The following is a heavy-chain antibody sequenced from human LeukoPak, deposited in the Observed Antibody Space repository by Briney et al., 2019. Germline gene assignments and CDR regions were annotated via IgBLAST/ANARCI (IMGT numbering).Heavy chain of an antibody. J-gene: IGHJ4*02. CDR2: ISYDGSNK. V-gene: IGHV3-30*03. D-gene: IGHD4-17*01. CDR1: GFTFSSYG. CDR3: ARVSLYGDLDY. Sequence: GRSLRLSCAASGFTFSSYGMHWVRQAPGKGLEWVAVISYDGSNKYYADSVKGRFTISRDNAKNSLYLQMNSLRAEDTAVYYCARVSLYGDLDYWGQGTLVTVSS.